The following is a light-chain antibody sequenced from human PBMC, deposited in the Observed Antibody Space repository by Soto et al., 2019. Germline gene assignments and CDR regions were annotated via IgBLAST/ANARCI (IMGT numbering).Light chain of an antibody. Sequence: QTVVTQEPSFSVSPGGTVTLTCGLRSGSVSTSYYPSWYQQTPGQAPRTLIYSTNTRSSGVPDRFSRSILGNKAALTITGAQADDESDYCCVLYMGSGRVFGGRTKLTV. V-gene: IGLV8-61*01. CDR1: SGSVSTSYY. CDR2: STN. J-gene: IGLJ2*01. CDR3: VLYMGSGRV.